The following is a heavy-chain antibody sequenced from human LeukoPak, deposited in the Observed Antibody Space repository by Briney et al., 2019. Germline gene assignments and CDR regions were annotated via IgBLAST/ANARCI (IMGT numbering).Heavy chain of an antibody. Sequence: GGSLRLSCAASGFIFSSYAMHWVRQAPGKGLVWVSVISYDGSNRYYADSVKGRFTISRDDSKNTLYLQVNSLRAEDTAVYYCARTKTGYSSGWSGDLDYWGQGTLVTVSS. V-gene: IGHV3-30*04. CDR2: ISYDGSNR. D-gene: IGHD6-19*01. J-gene: IGHJ4*02. CDR3: ARTKTGYSSGWSGDLDY. CDR1: GFIFSSYA.